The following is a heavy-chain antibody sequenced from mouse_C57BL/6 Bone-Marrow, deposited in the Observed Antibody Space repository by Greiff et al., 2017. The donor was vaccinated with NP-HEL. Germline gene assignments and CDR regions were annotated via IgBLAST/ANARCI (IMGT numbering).Heavy chain of an antibody. CDR2: LDPSDSYT. Sequence: QVQLQQPGAELVMPGASVKLSCKASGYTFTSYWMHWVKQRPGHGLEWIGELDPSDSYTNSNQTFKGKSTLTVDKSSSTAYMQLSSLTSEDSAVDYCARNHEDAMDYWGQGTSVTVSS. V-gene: IGHV1-69*01. CDR1: GYTFTSYW. CDR3: ARNHEDAMDY. J-gene: IGHJ4*01.